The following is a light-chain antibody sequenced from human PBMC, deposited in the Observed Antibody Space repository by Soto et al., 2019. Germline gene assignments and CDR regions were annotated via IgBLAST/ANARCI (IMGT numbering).Light chain of an antibody. V-gene: IGKV3-11*01. CDR3: QQRCNWPPVT. Sequence: EIVLTQSPGTLSLSPGERATLSCRASQSVSNNYLAWYQQKPGQPPRLLIYDASDRATGIPARFSGSGSGTDFTLTISSLEPEDFAVYYCQQRCNWPPVTFGGGTKVEIK. CDR1: QSVSNNY. J-gene: IGKJ4*01. CDR2: DAS.